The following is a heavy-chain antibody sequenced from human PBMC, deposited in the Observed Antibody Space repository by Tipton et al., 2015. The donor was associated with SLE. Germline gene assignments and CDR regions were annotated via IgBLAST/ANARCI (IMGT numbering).Heavy chain of an antibody. CDR3: AGDDYASGIT. D-gene: IGHD3-10*01. Sequence: SLRLSCAASRFTVSSNYMSWVRQAPGKGLEWVSILYSGGSTYYADSVKGRFTISRDNSRDTLFLQMNSLTIEDTAVYFCAGDDYASGITWGQGTLVTVSS. V-gene: IGHV3-66*02. CDR1: RFTVSSNY. CDR2: LYSGGST. J-gene: IGHJ5*02.